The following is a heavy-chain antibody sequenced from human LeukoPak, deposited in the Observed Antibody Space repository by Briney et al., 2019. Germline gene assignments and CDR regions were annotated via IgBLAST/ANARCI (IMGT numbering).Heavy chain of an antibody. CDR1: GYTFTNYY. CDR2: ISPSGGST. Sequence: ASVKVSCKASGYTFTNYYIHWVRQAPGQGLEWMGVISPSGGSTSYAQKFQGRVTMTRDTSTSTVYMELSSLRSEDTAVYYCARGYCSSTSCSRLGWFDPWGQGTLVTVSS. CDR3: ARGYCSSTSCSRLGWFDP. J-gene: IGHJ5*02. D-gene: IGHD2-2*01. V-gene: IGHV1-46*01.